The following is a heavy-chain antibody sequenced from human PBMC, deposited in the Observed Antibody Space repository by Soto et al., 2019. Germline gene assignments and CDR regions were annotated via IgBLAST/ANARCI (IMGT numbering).Heavy chain of an antibody. D-gene: IGHD3-22*01. V-gene: IGHV4-4*07. CDR1: GGSISGYY. J-gene: IGHJ4*02. Sequence: TSETLSLTCTVSGGSISGYYWNWIRQPAGKGLEWIGRIYGSRSTNYNPSLKSRVTMSVDTSRKQFSLRLSSVTAADTAIYYCARDFYDSSGFTQAYFDYWGRGTLVTVSS. CDR3: ARDFYDSSGFTQAYFDY. CDR2: IYGSRST.